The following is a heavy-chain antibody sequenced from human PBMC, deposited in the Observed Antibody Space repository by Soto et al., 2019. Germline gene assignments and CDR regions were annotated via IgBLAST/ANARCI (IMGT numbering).Heavy chain of an antibody. J-gene: IGHJ4*02. CDR2: IKQDGSEK. Sequence: EVQLVESGGGLVQPGGSLRLSCAASGFTFSSYWMTWVRQAPGKGLEWVANIKQDGSEKYYVDSVKGRFTISRDNANNSLYLQMTSLRSEDTAVYYCAGLGRSSGSLGYWGQGTLVTVSS. D-gene: IGHD6-19*01. CDR1: GFTFSSYW. CDR3: AGLGRSSGSLGY. V-gene: IGHV3-7*01.